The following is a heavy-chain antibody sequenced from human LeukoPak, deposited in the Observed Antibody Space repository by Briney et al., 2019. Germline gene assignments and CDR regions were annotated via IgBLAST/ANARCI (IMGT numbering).Heavy chain of an antibody. CDR1: GGTFSSYA. CDR3: ASIGDDYSNYDIDY. V-gene: IGHV1-69*04. D-gene: IGHD4-11*01. J-gene: IGHJ4*02. Sequence: ASVKVSCKASGGTFSSYAISRVRQAPGQGLEWMGRIIPILGIANYAQKFQGRVTITADKSTSTAYMELSSLRSEDTAVYYCASIGDDYSNYDIDYWGQGTLVTVSS. CDR2: IIPILGIA.